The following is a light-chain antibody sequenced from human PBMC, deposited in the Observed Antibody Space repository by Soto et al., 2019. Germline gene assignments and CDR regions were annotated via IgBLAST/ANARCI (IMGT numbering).Light chain of an antibody. J-gene: IGKJ1*01. CDR1: QTVRDN. Sequence: EIVMTHSPATLSVSPGDRATLSCRASQTVRDNLAWYQQKPGQAPRLLIHDVSIRATGVPARFSGSGSGTGFTLTISNLESEDFAVYYCHHRSSWPATFGQGTKVEI. V-gene: IGKV3-11*01. CDR3: HHRSSWPAT. CDR2: DVS.